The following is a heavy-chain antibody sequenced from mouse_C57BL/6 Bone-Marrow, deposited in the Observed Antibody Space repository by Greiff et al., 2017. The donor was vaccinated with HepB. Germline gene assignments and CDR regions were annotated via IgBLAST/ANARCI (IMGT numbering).Heavy chain of an antibody. CDR2: SSSGGSYT. V-gene: IGHV5-6*02. CDR3: ARGGYAMDY. J-gene: IGHJ4*01. CDR1: GFTFSSYG. Sequence: EVKLVESGGDLVKPGGSLKLSCAASGFTFSSYGMSWVRQTPDKRLEWVATSSSGGSYTYYPDSVKGRFTISRDNAKNTLYLQMSSLKSEDTAMYYCARGGYAMDYWGQGTSVTVSS.